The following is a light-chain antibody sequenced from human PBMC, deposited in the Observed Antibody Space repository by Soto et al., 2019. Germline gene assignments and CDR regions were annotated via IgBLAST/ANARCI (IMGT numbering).Light chain of an antibody. J-gene: IGKJ1*01. Sequence: EIVLTQSPATLSLSPGERATLSCRASQSLSKSLVWYQLKPGQAPRLLVYGASIRATGIPARFSGSGSGTEYSLTISSLQSEDFGVYFCQQYDQWWTFGQGTKVDIK. V-gene: IGKV3-15*01. CDR1: QSLSKS. CDR3: QQYDQWWT. CDR2: GAS.